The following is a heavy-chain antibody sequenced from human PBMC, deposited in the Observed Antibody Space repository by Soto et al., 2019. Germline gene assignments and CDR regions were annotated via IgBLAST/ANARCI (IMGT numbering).Heavy chain of an antibody. Sequence: KGLVWVSRINSDGSSTSYADSVKGRFTISRDNAKNTLYLQMNSLRAEDTAVFFFLAEDGIRDVRSVSAFLLNRSSDL. V-gene: IGHV3-74*01. D-gene: IGHD3-10*02. CDR3: LAEDGIRDVRSVSAFLLNRSSDL. CDR2: INSDGSST. J-gene: IGHJ2*01.